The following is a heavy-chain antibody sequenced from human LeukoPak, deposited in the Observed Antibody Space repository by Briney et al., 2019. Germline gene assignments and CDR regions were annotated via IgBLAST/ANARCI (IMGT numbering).Heavy chain of an antibody. CDR2: INHSGST. CDR1: GGSFSGYY. J-gene: IGHJ4*02. V-gene: IGHV4-34*01. Sequence: SETLSLTCAAYGGSFSGYYWSWIRQPPGKGLEWIGEINHSGSTNYNPSLKSRVTMSVDTSKNQFSLKLSSVTAADTAVYYCARGESADYWGQGTLVTVSS. CDR3: ARGESADY.